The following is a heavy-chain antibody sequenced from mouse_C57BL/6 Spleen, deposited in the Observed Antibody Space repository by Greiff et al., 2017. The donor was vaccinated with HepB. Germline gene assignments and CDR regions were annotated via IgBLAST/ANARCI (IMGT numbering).Heavy chain of an antibody. V-gene: IGHV1-85*01. Sequence: VQLQQSGPELVKPGASVKLSCKASGYTFTSYDINWVKQRPGQGLEWIGWIYPRDGSTKYNEKFKGKATLTVDTSSSTAYMELHSLTSEDSAVYFCAREGYYYGSSYPFAYWGQGTLVTVSA. D-gene: IGHD1-1*01. J-gene: IGHJ3*01. CDR1: GYTFTSYD. CDR2: IYPRDGST. CDR3: AREGYYYGSSYPFAY.